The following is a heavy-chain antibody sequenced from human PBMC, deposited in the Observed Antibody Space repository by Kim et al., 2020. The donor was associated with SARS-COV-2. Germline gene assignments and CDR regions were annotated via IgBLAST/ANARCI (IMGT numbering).Heavy chain of an antibody. CDR2: FDPEDGET. J-gene: IGHJ6*02. V-gene: IGHV1-24*01. CDR1: GYTLTELS. D-gene: IGHD3-10*01. CDR3: ATNYGSGSHGIYYYGMDV. Sequence: ASVKVSCKVSGYTLTELSMHWVRQAPGKGLEWMGGFDPEDGETIYAQKFQGRVTMTEDTSTDTAYMELSSLRSEDTAVYYCATNYGSGSHGIYYYGMDVWGQGTTVTVSS.